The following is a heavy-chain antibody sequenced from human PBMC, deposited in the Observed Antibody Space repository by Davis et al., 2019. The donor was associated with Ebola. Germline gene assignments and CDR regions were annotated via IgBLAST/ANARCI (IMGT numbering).Heavy chain of an antibody. V-gene: IGHV5-51*01. CDR1: GNSFSSHW. CDR3: ASLRRTITGMDDAFDI. D-gene: IGHD2-8*02. J-gene: IGHJ3*02. CDR2: IFTGDSDT. Sequence: GESLKISCQDSGNSFSSHWIGWVRPMPGKGLEWMGIIFTGDSDTRYRPSFRGQVTISADKSIKTAFLQWSSLKASDTAMYYCASLRRTITGMDDAFDIWGQGTMVTVSS.